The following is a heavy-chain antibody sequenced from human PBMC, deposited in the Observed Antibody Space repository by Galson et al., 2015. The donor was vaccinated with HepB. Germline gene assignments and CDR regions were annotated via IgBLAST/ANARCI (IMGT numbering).Heavy chain of an antibody. CDR1: GFSLSTSGVG. V-gene: IGHV2-5*02. CDR3: AHSKVLWYSSGNWFDP. J-gene: IGHJ5*02. CDR2: IYWDDDK. D-gene: IGHD6-25*01. Sequence: PALVKPTQTLTLTCTFSGFSLSTSGVGVGWIRQPPGKALEWLALIYWDDDKRYSPSLKSRLTITKDTSKNQVVLTMTNMDPVDTATYYCAHSKVLWYSSGNWFDPWGQGTLVTVSS.